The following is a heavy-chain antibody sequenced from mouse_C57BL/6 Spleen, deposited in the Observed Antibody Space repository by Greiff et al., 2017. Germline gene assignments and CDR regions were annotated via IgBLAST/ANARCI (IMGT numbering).Heavy chain of an antibody. CDR2: IYPGDGDT. CDR3: ASSNWYFDY. Sequence: VKLQESGPELVKPGASVKISCKASGYAFSSSWMNWVKQRPGKGLEWIGRIYPGDGDTNYNGKFKGKATLTADKSSSTAYMQLSSLTSEDSAVYFCASSNWYFDYWGQGTTLTVSS. J-gene: IGHJ2*01. D-gene: IGHD2-5*01. V-gene: IGHV1-82*01. CDR1: GYAFSSSW.